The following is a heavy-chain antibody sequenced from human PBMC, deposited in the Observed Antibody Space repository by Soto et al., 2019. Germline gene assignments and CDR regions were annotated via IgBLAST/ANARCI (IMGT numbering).Heavy chain of an antibody. J-gene: IGHJ4*01. Sequence: SQTLSLTCAITGDRVSSNSAGWSWVRQSPSRGLEWLGRTYYRSKWYYEYAVSVRGRITINPDTSKNQYSLQLNSVTPEDTAVYFCARGEQYSGRIFDYWGQGTLVTV. CDR3: ARGEQYSGRIFDY. D-gene: IGHD1-26*01. CDR1: GDRVSSNSAG. CDR2: TYYRSKWYY. V-gene: IGHV6-1*01.